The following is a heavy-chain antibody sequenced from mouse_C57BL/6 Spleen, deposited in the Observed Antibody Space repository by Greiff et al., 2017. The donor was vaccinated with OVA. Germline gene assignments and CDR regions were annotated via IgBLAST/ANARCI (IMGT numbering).Heavy chain of an antibody. Sequence: QVQLQQPGTELVKPGASVKLSCKASGYTFTSYWMHWVKQRPGQGLEWIGNINPSNGGTTYNEKFKSKATLTVDKASSTAYLQLSSLTSADSAFYYCARPNYYDSDYDAMDYWGQGTSVTVSA. CDR1: GYTFTSYW. J-gene: IGHJ4*01. CDR3: ARPNYYDSDYDAMDY. CDR2: INPSNGGT. D-gene: IGHD1-1*01. V-gene: IGHV1-53*01.